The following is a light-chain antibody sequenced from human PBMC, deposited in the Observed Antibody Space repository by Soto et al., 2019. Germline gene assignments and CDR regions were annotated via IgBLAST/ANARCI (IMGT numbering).Light chain of an antibody. J-gene: IGLJ1*01. Sequence: QSVLTQPPSVSAAPGQKVTISCSVSGSNIGKNYVSWYQLLPGTAPKLLIYDDVKRPSGIPDRFSASKSGTSATLDITGLQTGDEADYYCGTWDSTLSAGLFGTGTKVTLL. CDR1: GSNIGKNY. CDR3: GTWDSTLSAGL. CDR2: DDV. V-gene: IGLV1-51*01.